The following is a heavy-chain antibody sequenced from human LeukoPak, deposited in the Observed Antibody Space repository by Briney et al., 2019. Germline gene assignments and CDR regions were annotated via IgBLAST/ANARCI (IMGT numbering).Heavy chain of an antibody. V-gene: IGHV4-59*08. CDR2: IYYSGST. D-gene: IGHD2-15*01. CDR3: ARVKGGSCSLDP. Sequence: SETLPLTCTVSGGSMSPYHWGWIRQPPGKGLEWTGYIYYSGSTNYNPSLNSRVTISVDTSKNQFSLRLSSVTAADTAIYYCARVKGGSCSLDPWGQGTLVTVSS. J-gene: IGHJ5*02. CDR1: GGSMSPYH.